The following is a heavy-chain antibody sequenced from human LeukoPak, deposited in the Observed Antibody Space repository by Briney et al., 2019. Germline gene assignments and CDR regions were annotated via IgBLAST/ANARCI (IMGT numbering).Heavy chain of an antibody. D-gene: IGHD3-3*01. Sequence: SETLSLTCTVSGGSISSYYWGWIRQPPGKGLEWIGSIYYSGSTYYNPSLKSRVTISVDTSKNQFSLKLSSVTAADTAVYYCARDSGSGYEFDYWGQGTLVTVSS. J-gene: IGHJ4*02. V-gene: IGHV4-39*07. CDR2: IYYSGST. CDR1: GGSISSYY. CDR3: ARDSGSGYEFDY.